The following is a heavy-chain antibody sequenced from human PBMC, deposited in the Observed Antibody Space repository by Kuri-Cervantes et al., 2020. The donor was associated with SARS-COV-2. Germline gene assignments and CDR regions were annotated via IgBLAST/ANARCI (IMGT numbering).Heavy chain of an antibody. V-gene: IGHV3-64D*06. CDR1: GFTFSSYA. J-gene: IGHJ4*02. CDR2: ISSNGGST. Sequence: GGSLRLSCSASGFTFSSYAMHWVRQAPGKGLEYVSAISSNGGSTYYADSVKGRFTISGDNSKNTLYLQMSSLRAEDTAVYYCAKGQDYYDSSGQFDYWGQGTLVTVSS. CDR3: AKGQDYYDSSGQFDY. D-gene: IGHD3-22*01.